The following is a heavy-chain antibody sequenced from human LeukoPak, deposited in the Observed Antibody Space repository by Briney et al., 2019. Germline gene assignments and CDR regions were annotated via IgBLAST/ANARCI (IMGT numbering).Heavy chain of an antibody. CDR3: ARGRDSDY. D-gene: IGHD3-22*01. Sequence: SSETLSLTCTVSGGSISSGDYYWSWIRQPPGKGLEWIGYIYYSGSTYCNPSLKSRVTISVDTSKNQFSLKLSSVTAADTAVYYCARGRDSDYWSQGTLVTVSS. CDR2: IYYSGST. V-gene: IGHV4-30-4*08. CDR1: GGSISSGDYY. J-gene: IGHJ4*02.